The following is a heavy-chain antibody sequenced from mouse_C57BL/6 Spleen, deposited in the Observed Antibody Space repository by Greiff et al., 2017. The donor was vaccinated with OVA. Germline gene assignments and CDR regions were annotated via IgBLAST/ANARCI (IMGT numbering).Heavy chain of an antibody. CDR3: ARQGGYFDD. Sequence: EVKLVESGGDLVKPGGSLKLSCAASGFTFSSYGMSWVRQTPDKRLEWVATISSGGSYTYYPDSVKGRFTISRDNAKNTLYLQMSSLKSEDTAMYYCARQGGYFDDWGKGTTLTVSS. CDR2: ISSGGSYT. V-gene: IGHV5-6*01. CDR1: GFTFSSYG. J-gene: IGHJ2*01.